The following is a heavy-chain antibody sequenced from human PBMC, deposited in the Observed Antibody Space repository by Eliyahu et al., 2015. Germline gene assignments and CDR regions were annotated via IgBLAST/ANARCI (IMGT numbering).Heavy chain of an antibody. CDR3: ARALARMTTVTPDAY. Sequence: EVQLVESGGGLLQPGXSLXLPCXXSGFTFSSYSMNWXRQAPXKGLEWVSYISSSSSTIYYADSVKGRFTISRDNAKNSLYLQMNSLRAEDTAVYYCARALARMTTVTPDAYWGQGTLVTVSS. CDR1: GFTFSSYS. V-gene: IGHV3-48*01. CDR2: ISSSSSTI. D-gene: IGHD4-17*01. J-gene: IGHJ4*02.